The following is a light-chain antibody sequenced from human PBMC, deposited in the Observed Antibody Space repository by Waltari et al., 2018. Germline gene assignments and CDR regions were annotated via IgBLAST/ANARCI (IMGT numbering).Light chain of an antibody. Sequence: FVLTQPHSVSEYPGQSVTISCTRSSGSIATSFVQWYQKRPGRAPTTVIYEDNQRPSGGPDRFSGSTDTSSNSASLTISGLRSDDEADYYCQSYDSRIVFGGGTKLTVL. V-gene: IGLV6-57*04. CDR2: EDN. CDR1: SGSIATSF. J-gene: IGLJ2*01. CDR3: QSYDSRIV.